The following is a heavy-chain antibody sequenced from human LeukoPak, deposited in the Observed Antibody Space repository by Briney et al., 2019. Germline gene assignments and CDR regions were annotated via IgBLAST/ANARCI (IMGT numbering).Heavy chain of an antibody. Sequence: PGGSLRLSCAASGFTFSSYAMHWVRQAPGKGLEWVAVISYDGSNKYYADSVKGRFTISRDNSKNTLYLQMNSLRAEDTAVYYCARAMWRRPIAVAGLGYWGQGTLVTVSS. CDR2: ISYDGSNK. D-gene: IGHD6-19*01. CDR1: GFTFSSYA. V-gene: IGHV3-30-3*01. CDR3: ARAMWRRPIAVAGLGY. J-gene: IGHJ4*02.